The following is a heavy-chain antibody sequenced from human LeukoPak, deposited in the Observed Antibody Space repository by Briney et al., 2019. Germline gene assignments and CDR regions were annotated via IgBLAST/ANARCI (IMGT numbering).Heavy chain of an antibody. V-gene: IGHV1-8*01. D-gene: IGHD6-19*01. CDR3: ARGRRGRAVAGTYNWFDP. Sequence: ASVKVSCKASGYTFTSSDINWVRQATGQGLEWMGWMNPNSGNTGYAQKFQGRVTLTRSTSISTAYMELSSLRSEDTAVYYCARGRRGRAVAGTYNWFDPWGQGTLVTVSS. CDR2: MNPNSGNT. CDR1: GYTFTSSD. J-gene: IGHJ5*02.